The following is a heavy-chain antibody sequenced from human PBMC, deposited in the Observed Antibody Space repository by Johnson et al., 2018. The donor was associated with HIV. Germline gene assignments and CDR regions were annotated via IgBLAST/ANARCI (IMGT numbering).Heavy chain of an antibody. CDR3: ARDTAMVHDAFDI. Sequence: VQLVESGGGLVQPGRSLRLSCAASGFTFSSYAMSWVRQAPGKGLEWVSAISGSGGSTYYADSVKGRFTISRDNSKNTLYLQMNSLRAEDTALYYCARDTAMVHDAFDIWGQGTMVTVSS. V-gene: IGHV3-23*04. CDR2: ISGSGGST. CDR1: GFTFSSYA. D-gene: IGHD5-18*01. J-gene: IGHJ3*02.